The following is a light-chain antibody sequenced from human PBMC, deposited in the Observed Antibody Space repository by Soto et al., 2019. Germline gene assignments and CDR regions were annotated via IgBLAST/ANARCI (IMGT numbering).Light chain of an antibody. CDR3: NSYTTSSTLV. CDR1: GSDVGGYNY. CDR2: NVS. V-gene: IGLV2-14*03. J-gene: IGLJ3*02. Sequence: QSALTQPASVSGSPGQSITISCTGSGSDVGGYNYVSWYQHHPGKAPKLLIYNVSDRPSGVSNRFSGSKSGNTASLTISGLQAEDEADYYCNSYTTSSTLVFGGGTKLTVL.